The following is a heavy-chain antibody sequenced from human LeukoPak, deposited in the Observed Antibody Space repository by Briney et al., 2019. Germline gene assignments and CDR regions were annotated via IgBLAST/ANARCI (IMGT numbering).Heavy chain of an antibody. CDR1: AGFVSNSNYY. Sequence: SETLSLTCTVSAGFVSNSNYYWGWIRQPPGKGLEWIGSIYYSGSTYYNPSLESRVTISVDTSKNQFSLKLSSVTAADTAVYYCARAMYSSGWNYAFDIWGQRTMVTVSS. V-gene: IGHV4-39*07. D-gene: IGHD6-19*01. CDR2: IYYSGST. CDR3: ARAMYSSGWNYAFDI. J-gene: IGHJ3*02.